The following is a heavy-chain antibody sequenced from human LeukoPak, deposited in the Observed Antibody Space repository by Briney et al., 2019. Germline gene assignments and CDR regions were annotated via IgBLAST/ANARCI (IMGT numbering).Heavy chain of an antibody. V-gene: IGHV4-59*08. CDR3: ARLYGSGSFQYFDY. CDR2: IYYSGST. CDR1: GGSISSYY. Sequence: SETLSLTCTISGGSISSYYWSWLRKPPGKGLEWIGYIYYSGSTNYNPSLKSRVTISVDTSKNQFSLKLSSVIAADTAVYYCARLYGSGSFQYFDYWGQGTLVTVSS. J-gene: IGHJ4*02. D-gene: IGHD3-10*01.